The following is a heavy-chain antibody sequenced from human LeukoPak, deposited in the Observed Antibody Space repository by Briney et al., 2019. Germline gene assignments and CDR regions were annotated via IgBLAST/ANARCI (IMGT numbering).Heavy chain of an antibody. CDR2: ISPSGSNT. J-gene: IGHJ4*02. Sequence: PGGSLRLSCAASGFTFSDYYMNWIRQTPGKGLEWVSYISPSGSNTYYADSVKGRLTISRDNAKNSLYLQMNSLRAEDTAVFYCAREATISSWGQGTLVTVSS. CDR1: GFTFSDYY. V-gene: IGHV3-11*01. CDR3: AREATISS. D-gene: IGHD3-3*01.